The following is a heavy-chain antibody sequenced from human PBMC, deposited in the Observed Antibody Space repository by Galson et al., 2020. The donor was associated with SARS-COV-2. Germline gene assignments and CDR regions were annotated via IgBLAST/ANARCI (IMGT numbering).Heavy chain of an antibody. CDR2: IYPADSDT. CDR3: ARTGKRGSGDYNLYGMDV. Sequence: GASLKISYKGSGYIFTSYWNCWVRHMPGKGLEWMGIIYPADSDTRYSPSFRGQVTISADKSISTAYLQWSSLKAWDTAMYYCARTGKRGSGDYNLYGMDVWGQGTTVIVSS. D-gene: IGHD3-10*01. CDR1: GYIFTSYW. J-gene: IGHJ6*02. V-gene: IGHV5-51*01.